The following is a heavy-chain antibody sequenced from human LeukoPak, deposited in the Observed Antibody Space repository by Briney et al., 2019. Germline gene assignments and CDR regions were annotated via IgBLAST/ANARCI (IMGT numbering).Heavy chain of an antibody. D-gene: IGHD3-22*01. V-gene: IGHV4-38-2*02. J-gene: IGHJ4*02. CDR1: AYSISSGYY. Sequence: SETLSLTCAVSAYSISSGYYWGWIRQPPGKGLEWIGSIYHSGSTYYNPSLKSRVTISVDTSKNQFSLKLSSVTAADTAVYYCARETYYDSTVYWGQGTLVTVSS. CDR3: ARETYYDSTVY. CDR2: IYHSGST.